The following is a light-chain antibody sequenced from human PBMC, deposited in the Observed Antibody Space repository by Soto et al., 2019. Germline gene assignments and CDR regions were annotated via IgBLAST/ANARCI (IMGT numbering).Light chain of an antibody. J-gene: IGLJ2*01. Sequence: QSVLTQPPSASGTPGQRVTISCSGSSSNIGSNTVNWYQQLPGTAPKLLIYSNNQLPSGVPDRFSGSKSGTSASLAISGLQSEDEADYYCAAWDDSLKEVFGGGTKLTVL. V-gene: IGLV1-44*01. CDR3: AAWDDSLKEV. CDR1: SSNIGSNT. CDR2: SNN.